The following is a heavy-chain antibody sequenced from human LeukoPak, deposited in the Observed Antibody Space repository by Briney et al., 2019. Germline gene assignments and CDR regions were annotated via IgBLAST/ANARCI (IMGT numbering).Heavy chain of an antibody. J-gene: IGHJ4*02. D-gene: IGHD6-19*01. V-gene: IGHV3-23*01. CDR3: ASRNSSGWYWYFDY. CDR1: GFTLSSYA. Sequence: GGSLRLSCAASGFTLSSYAMSWVRQAPGKGLEWVSAISGSGGSTYYADPEKGRFTISRDNSKNTLYLQMDSLRAEDTAVYYCASRNSSGWYWYFDYWGQGTLVTVSS. CDR2: ISGSGGST.